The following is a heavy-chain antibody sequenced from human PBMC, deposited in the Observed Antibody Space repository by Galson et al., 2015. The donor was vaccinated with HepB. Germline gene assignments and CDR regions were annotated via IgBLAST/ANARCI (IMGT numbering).Heavy chain of an antibody. Sequence: SLRLSCAASGFTFSDYYMSWIRQAPGKGLEWVSYISSSSSYTNYADSVKGRFTISRDNAKNSLYLQMNSLRAEDTAVYYCATSSWSRDRVGYWGRGTLVTVSS. J-gene: IGHJ4*02. CDR2: ISSSSSYT. CDR3: ATSSWSRDRVGY. CDR1: GFTFSDYY. V-gene: IGHV3-11*06. D-gene: IGHD6-13*01.